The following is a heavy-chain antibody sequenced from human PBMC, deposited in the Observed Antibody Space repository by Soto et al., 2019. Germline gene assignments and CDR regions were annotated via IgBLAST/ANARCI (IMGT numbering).Heavy chain of an antibody. J-gene: IGHJ3*02. CDR1: GFTFSSYS. CDR2: ITDSSRDI. V-gene: IGHV3-21*06. CDR3: ATEEGYCSGGSCYRGAFDI. D-gene: IGHD2-15*01. Sequence: SGGSLRLSCVGSGFTFSSYSLNWVRQAPGKGLEWVSFITDSSRDIYYADSVKGRFTISRDNARNSLYFQMSSLRVEDTAVYYCATEEGYCSGGSCYRGAFDIWGQGTMVTVSS.